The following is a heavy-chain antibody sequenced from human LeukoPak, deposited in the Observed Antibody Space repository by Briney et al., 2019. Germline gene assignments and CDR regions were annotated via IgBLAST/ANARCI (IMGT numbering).Heavy chain of an antibody. CDR1: GGTFSSYA. Sequence: GASVTVSCKASGGTFSSYAISWVRQAPGQGLEWMGGIIPIFGTANYAQKFQGRVTIAADESTSTAYMELSSLRSEDTAVYYCARGCSSTSCYSNKGFDPWGQGTLVTVSS. J-gene: IGHJ5*02. V-gene: IGHV1-69*13. CDR2: IIPIFGTA. D-gene: IGHD2-2*02. CDR3: ARGCSSTSCYSNKGFDP.